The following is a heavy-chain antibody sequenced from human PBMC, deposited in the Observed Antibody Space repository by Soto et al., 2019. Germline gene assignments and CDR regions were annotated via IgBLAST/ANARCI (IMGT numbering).Heavy chain of an antibody. CDR3: ARDQLRPGILYSLGVLLPEYGL. CDR1: GFAFSTFA. D-gene: IGHD3-22*01. CDR2: ISVSGNNA. J-gene: IGHJ4*02. V-gene: IGHV3-23*01. Sequence: GLSMILSYSSSGFAFSTFAITCVRHAPRNGPELFAAISVSGNNAYYADSVKGLFTISRDNSQNSVFLEMSSLRADDTAVYYCARDQLRPGILYSLGVLLPEYGLWGQGTLVTVSS.